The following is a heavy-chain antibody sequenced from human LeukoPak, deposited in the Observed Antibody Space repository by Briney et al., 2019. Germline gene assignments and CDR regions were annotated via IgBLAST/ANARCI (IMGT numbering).Heavy chain of an antibody. Sequence: GRSLRLSCAASGFTFDDYAMHWVRQAPGKGLEWVSGISWNSGSIGYADSVKGRFTISRDNAKNSLYLQMNSLRAEDTAVYYCARDLGYPNWFDPWGQGTLVTVSS. CDR2: ISWNSGSI. CDR1: GFTFDDYA. V-gene: IGHV3-9*01. CDR3: ARDLGYPNWFDP. J-gene: IGHJ5*02. D-gene: IGHD5-18*01.